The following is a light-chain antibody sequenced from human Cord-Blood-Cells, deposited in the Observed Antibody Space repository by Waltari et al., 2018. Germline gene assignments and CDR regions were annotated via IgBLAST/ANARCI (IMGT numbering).Light chain of an antibody. CDR3: MQALQTPLT. Sequence: DIVMTQSPLSLPVTPGEPASISFRSSQSLLHSNGYNYLDWYLQKPGQSPQLLIDLGSNRASGVPDRFSGSGSGTDFTLKISRVEAEDVGVYYCMQALQTPLTFGGGTKVEIK. V-gene: IGKV2-28*01. J-gene: IGKJ4*01. CDR1: QSLLHSNGYNY. CDR2: LGS.